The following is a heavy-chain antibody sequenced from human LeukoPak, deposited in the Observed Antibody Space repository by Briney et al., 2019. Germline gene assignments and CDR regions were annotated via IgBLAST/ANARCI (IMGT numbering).Heavy chain of an antibody. V-gene: IGHV3-48*02. CDR3: ATDQRYAFDY. Sequence: GGSVRLSCATSGFSFTDYPMNWVRQAPGKGLEWISNIRTTAEGAKYAYYADSVKGRVTISRDDGKNTLYLHMNSLRDDDTAVYYCATDQRYAFDYWGQGILVTVSS. CDR2: IRTTAEGAKYA. CDR1: GFSFTDYP. D-gene: IGHD3-9*01. J-gene: IGHJ4*02.